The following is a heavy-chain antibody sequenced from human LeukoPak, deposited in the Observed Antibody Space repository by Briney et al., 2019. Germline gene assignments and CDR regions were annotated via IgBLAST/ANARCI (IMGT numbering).Heavy chain of an antibody. V-gene: IGHV4-59*01. J-gene: IGHJ3*02. Sequence: SETLSLTCTVSGGSISSYYWSWIRQPPGKGLEWIGYIYYSGSTNYNPSLKSRVTISVDTSKNQFSLKLSSVTAADTAVYYCARDQRYCSSTSCSYEDAFDIWGQGTMVTVSS. D-gene: IGHD2-2*01. CDR2: IYYSGST. CDR3: ARDQRYCSSTSCSYEDAFDI. CDR1: GGSISSYY.